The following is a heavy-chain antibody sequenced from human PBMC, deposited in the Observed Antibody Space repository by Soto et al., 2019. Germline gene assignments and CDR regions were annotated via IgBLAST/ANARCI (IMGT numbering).Heavy chain of an antibody. CDR2: IIPIFGTA. V-gene: IGHV1-69*13. J-gene: IGHJ4*02. D-gene: IGHD3-10*01. CDR3: SGQGAIYYGSGSYLKGALDY. CDR1: GGTFGSYA. Sequence: ASVKVCCKASGGTFGSYAISWVRQAPGQGLEWIGGIIPIFGTANYAQKFQGRVTITADESTSTAYMELSSLRSEDTAVYYFSGQGAIYYGSGSYLKGALDYWGQGTLVTVSS.